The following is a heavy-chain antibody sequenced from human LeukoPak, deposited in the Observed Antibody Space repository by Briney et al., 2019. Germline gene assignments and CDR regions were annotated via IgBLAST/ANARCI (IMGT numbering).Heavy chain of an antibody. J-gene: IGHJ3*02. CDR1: GFTFSSYG. CDR3: AKGYTSSWDDDAFDI. Sequence: GGSLRLSCAASGFTFSSYGIHWVRQAPGKGLEWVAFIRYDGSNKYYADSVKGRFTISRDNSKNTLYLQMNSLRAEDTAVYYCAKGYTSSWDDDAFDIWGQGTMVTVSS. V-gene: IGHV3-30*02. CDR2: IRYDGSNK. D-gene: IGHD6-13*01.